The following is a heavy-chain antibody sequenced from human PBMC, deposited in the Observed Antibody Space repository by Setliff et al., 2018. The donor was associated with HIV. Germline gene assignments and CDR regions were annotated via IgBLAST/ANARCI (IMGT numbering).Heavy chain of an antibody. CDR1: GGSISGGGYE. J-gene: IGHJ3*02. Sequence: SETLSLTCSVSGGSISGGGYEWTWIRQSPGMGLEWIGYTSHTGRTDYNPSLKSRVTISVDTSKNQFSLKLSSVTAADTAVYYCARGPLDSSGYRSDAFDIWGQGTMVTVSS. D-gene: IGHD3-22*01. V-gene: IGHV4-30-2*06. CDR3: ARGPLDSSGYRSDAFDI. CDR2: TSHTGRT.